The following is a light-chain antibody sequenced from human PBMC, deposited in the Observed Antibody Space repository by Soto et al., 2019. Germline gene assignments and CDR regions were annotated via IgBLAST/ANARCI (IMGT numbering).Light chain of an antibody. CDR1: SSDVGGYNY. V-gene: IGLV2-14*01. CDR3: SAYTSSSTLYV. CDR2: DVS. J-gene: IGLJ1*01. Sequence: QSVLTQPASVSGSPGQSITISCTGTSSDVGGYNYVSWYQQHPGKAPKLMIYDVSNRTAGVSNRFSGAKSGNTASLTISGLQAEDEADYYGSAYTSSSTLYVFGTGTTVTV.